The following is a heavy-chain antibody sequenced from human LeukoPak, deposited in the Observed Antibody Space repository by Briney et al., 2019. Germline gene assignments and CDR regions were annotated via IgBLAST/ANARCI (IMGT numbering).Heavy chain of an antibody. Sequence: SQTLSLTCSVSGGSISSDSYYWSWIRQPAGKGLEWIGRIYDSGSTNYNPSLESRVTISVDTSENQFTLKLSSVTAADTAVYYCARALRDFGNWFDSWGQGTLVTVSS. CDR2: IYDSGST. D-gene: IGHD3-3*01. CDR1: GGSISSDSYY. J-gene: IGHJ5*01. V-gene: IGHV4-61*02. CDR3: ARALRDFGNWFDS.